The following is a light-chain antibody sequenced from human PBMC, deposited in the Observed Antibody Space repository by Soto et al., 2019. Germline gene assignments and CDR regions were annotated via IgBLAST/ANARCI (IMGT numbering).Light chain of an antibody. Sequence: DIVLTQSPGTLSLSPGERATLSCRASQSVSSNYLAWYQQKPGQAPRVLIYGASTRATGIPDRFTGSGSGTDFTLTISSLEPEDFAVYYCQQYGTSRDYTFGQGTKVDIK. CDR3: QQYGTSRDYT. CDR1: QSVSSNY. CDR2: GAS. V-gene: IGKV3-20*01. J-gene: IGKJ2*01.